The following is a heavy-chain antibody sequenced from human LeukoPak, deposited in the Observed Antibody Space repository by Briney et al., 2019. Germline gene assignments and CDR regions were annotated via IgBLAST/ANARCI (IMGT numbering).Heavy chain of an antibody. CDR3: ARGGLGVCSSTSCSYDAFDI. CDR2: ISSSSSYI. Sequence: PGGSLRLSCAASGFTFSSYSMNWVRQAPGKGLEWVSSISSSSSYIYYADSVKGRFTISRDNAKNSLYLQMNSLRAEDTAVYYCARGGLGVCSSTSCSYDAFDIWGQGTMVTVSS. D-gene: IGHD2-2*01. J-gene: IGHJ3*02. V-gene: IGHV3-21*01. CDR1: GFTFSSYS.